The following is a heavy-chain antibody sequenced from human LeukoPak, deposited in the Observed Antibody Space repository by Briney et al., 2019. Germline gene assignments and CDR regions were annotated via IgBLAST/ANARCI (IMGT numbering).Heavy chain of an antibody. D-gene: IGHD1/OR15-1a*01. CDR2: IYTSGST. V-gene: IGHV4-4*07. Sequence: PSETLSLTCTVSGGSISSYYWSWIRQPAGKGLEWIGRIYTSGSTNYNPSLKSRVTMSVDTSKNQFSLRLSSATAADTAVEYCARDWNKYYFDYWGQGTLVTVSS. J-gene: IGHJ4*02. CDR3: ARDWNKYYFDY. CDR1: GGSISSYY.